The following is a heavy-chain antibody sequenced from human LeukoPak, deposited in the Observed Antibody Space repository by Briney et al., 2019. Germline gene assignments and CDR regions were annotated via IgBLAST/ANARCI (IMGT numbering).Heavy chain of an antibody. V-gene: IGHV4-59*01. CDR3: ARGSLRYLDWLFPFDY. CDR2: IYYSGST. Sequence: PSETLSLTCTVSGGSISSYYWSWIRQPPGKGLEWIGYIYYSGSTNYNPSLKSRVTISVDTSKNQFSLKLSSVTAADTAVYYCARGSLRYLDWLFPFDYWGQGTLVTVSS. D-gene: IGHD3-9*01. CDR1: GGSISSYY. J-gene: IGHJ4*02.